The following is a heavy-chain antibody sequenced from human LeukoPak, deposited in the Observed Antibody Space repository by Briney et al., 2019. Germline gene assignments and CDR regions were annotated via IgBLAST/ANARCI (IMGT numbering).Heavy chain of an antibody. CDR2: ISSSGSTI. V-gene: IGHV3-48*03. Sequence: PGGSLRRSCAASGFTFSSYERNWVRQAPGKGLEWVSYISSSGSTIYYADSVKGRFTISRDNSKNTLYLQMNSLRAEDTAVYYCARDPGGSSRDFDYWGQGTLVTVSS. J-gene: IGHJ4*02. D-gene: IGHD1-26*01. CDR1: GFTFSSYE. CDR3: ARDPGGSSRDFDY.